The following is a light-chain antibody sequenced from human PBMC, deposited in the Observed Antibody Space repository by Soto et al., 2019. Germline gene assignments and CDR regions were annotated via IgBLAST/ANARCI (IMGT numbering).Light chain of an antibody. CDR3: ETWDNSLSAGV. Sequence: QSVLTQPPSVSAAPGQKVTISCSGINSNIGNNYVSWYQHLPGTAPRLLVYENNKRPSGIPDRFSGSKSGTSATLGITGLQTGDEADYYCETWDNSLSAGVFGGETKLTVL. CDR1: NSNIGNNY. J-gene: IGLJ2*01. CDR2: ENN. V-gene: IGLV1-51*02.